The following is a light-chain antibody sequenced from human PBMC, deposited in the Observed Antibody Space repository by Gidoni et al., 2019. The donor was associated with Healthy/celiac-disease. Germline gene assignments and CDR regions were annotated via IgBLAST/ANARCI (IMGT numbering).Light chain of an antibody. Sequence: EIVMTQSPATLSVSPGERATLSCRASQSVSSNLAWYQQKPGQAPRLLIYGASTRATGIPARFSGSGSGTEFTLTISSLQSEDFAVYYCQQYNNWPPGXLXQGTKVEIK. CDR3: QQYNNWPPGX. V-gene: IGKV3-15*01. J-gene: IGKJ1*01. CDR1: QSVSSN. CDR2: GAS.